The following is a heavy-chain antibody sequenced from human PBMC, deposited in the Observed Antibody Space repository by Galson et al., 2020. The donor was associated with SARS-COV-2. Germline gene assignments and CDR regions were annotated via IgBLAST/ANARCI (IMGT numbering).Heavy chain of an antibody. J-gene: IGHJ4*02. CDR3: ARIASKTGSDY. V-gene: IGHV1-69*02. Sequence: SVKVSCKASGGTFSRYTLSWVRQAPGQGLEWMGRIIPMLNITYYAQHLEGRVTITADEFTSTTDMELSSLRSDDTAIDYCARIASKTGSDYGGQGTLVTGSS. CDR1: GGTFSRYT. D-gene: IGHD3-9*01. CDR2: IIPMLNIT.